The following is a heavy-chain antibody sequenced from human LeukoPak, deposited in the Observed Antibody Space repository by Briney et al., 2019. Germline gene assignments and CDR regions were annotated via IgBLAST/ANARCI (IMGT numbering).Heavy chain of an antibody. D-gene: IGHD6-19*01. V-gene: IGHV4-59*01. CDR1: GDSISSYY. CDR2: ISYSGST. Sequence: SETLSLTCTVSGDSISSYYWSWIRQPPGKGLEWIAYISYSGSTFYNPSLRSRVTISVDTSKNQFSLKLNSLTAADTAVYYCARVPPYSSGRGGFDYWGLGTLVTVSS. J-gene: IGHJ4*02. CDR3: ARVPPYSSGRGGFDY.